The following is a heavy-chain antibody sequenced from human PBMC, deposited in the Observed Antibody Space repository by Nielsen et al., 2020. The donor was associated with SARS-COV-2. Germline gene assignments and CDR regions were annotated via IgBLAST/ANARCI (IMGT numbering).Heavy chain of an antibody. Sequence: GGSLRLSCAASGFTFSSYGMHWVRQAPGKGLEWVAVISYDGSNKYYADSVKGRFTISRDNSKNTLYLQMNSLRAEDTAVYYCARASLFGGQNDYWGQGALVTVSS. V-gene: IGHV3-30*03. CDR2: ISYDGSNK. CDR1: GFTFSSYG. CDR3: ARASLFGGQNDY. J-gene: IGHJ4*02. D-gene: IGHD3-3*01.